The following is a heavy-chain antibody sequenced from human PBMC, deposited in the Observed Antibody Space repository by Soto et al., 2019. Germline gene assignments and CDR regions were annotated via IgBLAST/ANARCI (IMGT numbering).Heavy chain of an antibody. D-gene: IGHD4-17*01. V-gene: IGHV4-30-4*01. CDR3: ARVNGDYDFDF. J-gene: IGHJ4*02. CDR2: IYYSGST. Sequence: QVQLQESGPGLVKPSQTLSLTCTVSGGSISSDDYYWSWIRQPPGEGLEWIGYIYYSGSTYYNPSLNSRVTISVDTSKNQFSLKLSSVTAADTAVYYCARVNGDYDFDFWGQGTLVTVSS. CDR1: GGSISSDDYY.